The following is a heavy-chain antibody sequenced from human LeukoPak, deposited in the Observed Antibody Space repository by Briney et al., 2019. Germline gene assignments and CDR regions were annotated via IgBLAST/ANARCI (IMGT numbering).Heavy chain of an antibody. J-gene: IGHJ2*01. CDR3: ARDPDLRFLEWPRRGWYFDL. Sequence: PGGSLRLSCAASGFTFSSYSMNWVRQAPGKGLEWVSSISSSSSYIYYADSVKGRFTISRDNAKNSLYLQMNSLRAEDTAVYYCARDPDLRFLEWPRRGWYFDLWGRGTLVTVSS. CDR2: ISSSSSYI. D-gene: IGHD3-3*01. CDR1: GFTFSSYS. V-gene: IGHV3-21*01.